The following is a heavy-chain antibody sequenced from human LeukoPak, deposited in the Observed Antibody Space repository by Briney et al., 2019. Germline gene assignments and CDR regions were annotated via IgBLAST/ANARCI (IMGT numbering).Heavy chain of an antibody. Sequence: PSGTLSLTCAVSGGSISSSHWWSWVRQPPGKGLEWIGDIYYSGSTNYNPSLKSRVTISVDKSKNQFPLNLRSVTGADTAVYYCARGGEREYYYYMDVWGKGTTVTVSS. CDR3: ARGGEREYYYYMDV. J-gene: IGHJ6*03. CDR2: IYYSGST. D-gene: IGHD5-24*01. V-gene: IGHV4-4*02. CDR1: GGSISSSHW.